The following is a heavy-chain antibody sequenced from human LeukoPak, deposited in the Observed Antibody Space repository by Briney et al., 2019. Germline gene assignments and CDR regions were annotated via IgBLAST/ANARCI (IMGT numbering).Heavy chain of an antibody. D-gene: IGHD3-16*02. V-gene: IGHV1-69*06. Sequence: ASVKVSCKVSGGIFGSYAINWMRQAPGQGLEWLGRIIPIFDTPNYAQTFQGRVTISADKSTRTVYVELTSLRSEDTALYYCAKGSRLREAGSYRFWGQGTLVTVSS. CDR1: GGIFGSYA. CDR3: AKGSRLREAGSYRF. CDR2: IIPIFDTP. J-gene: IGHJ4*02.